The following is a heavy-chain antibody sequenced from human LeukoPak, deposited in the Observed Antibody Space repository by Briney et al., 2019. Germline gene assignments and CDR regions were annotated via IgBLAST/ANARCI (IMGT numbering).Heavy chain of an antibody. CDR3: ARHHHDILTGYYSMDV. D-gene: IGHD3-9*01. CDR2: INPNSGGT. Sequence: ASVKVSRKASGYTFTGYYMHWVRQAPGQGLEWMGWINPNSGGTNYAQKFQGRVTMTRDTSISTAYMELSRLRSDDTAVYYCARHHHDILTGYYSMDVWGQGTTVTVSS. V-gene: IGHV1-2*02. CDR1: GYTFTGYY. J-gene: IGHJ6*02.